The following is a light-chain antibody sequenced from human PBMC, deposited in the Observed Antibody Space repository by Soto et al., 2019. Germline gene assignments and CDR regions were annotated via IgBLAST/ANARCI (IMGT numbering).Light chain of an antibody. CDR1: QSVTSNY. Sequence: EIVLTQSPGTLSLSPVERATLSCVASQSVTSNYLAWYQQKPGQAPRLLIFGASIRVTGIPDRFIGSGSGTHFTLTISRLEPEDFAVYYCQHYVTSLTTFGQGTKVDIK. J-gene: IGKJ1*01. CDR3: QHYVTSLTT. CDR2: GAS. V-gene: IGKV3-20*01.